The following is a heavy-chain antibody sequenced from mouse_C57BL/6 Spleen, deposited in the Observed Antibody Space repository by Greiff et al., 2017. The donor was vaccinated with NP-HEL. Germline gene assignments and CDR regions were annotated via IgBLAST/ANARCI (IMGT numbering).Heavy chain of an antibody. J-gene: IGHJ1*03. D-gene: IGHD2-3*01. CDR1: GYTFTSYG. V-gene: IGHV1-81*01. CDR2: IYPRSGNT. Sequence: VQLQQSGAELARPGASVKLSCKASGYTFTSYGISWVKQRTGQGLEWIGEIYPRSGNTYYNEKFKGKATLTADKSSSTAYMELRSLTSEDSAVYFCASPIYDGYYGYFDVWGTGTTVTVSS. CDR3: ASPIYDGYYGYFDV.